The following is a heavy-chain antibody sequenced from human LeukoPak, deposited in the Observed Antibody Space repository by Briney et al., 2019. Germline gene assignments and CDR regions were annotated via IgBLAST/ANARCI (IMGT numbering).Heavy chain of an antibody. D-gene: IGHD4-17*01. V-gene: IGHV3-74*01. CDR3: ASSMTTVSIYGMDV. CDR1: GFTFSNSW. CDR2: INGDGSMP. J-gene: IGHJ6*02. Sequence: PGGSLRLSCAASGFTFSNSWMHWVRQAPGKGLVWVSCINGDGSMPTYADSVKGRFTISRDNAKNSLYLQMNSLRAEDTAVYYCASSMTTVSIYGMDVWGQGTTVTVSS.